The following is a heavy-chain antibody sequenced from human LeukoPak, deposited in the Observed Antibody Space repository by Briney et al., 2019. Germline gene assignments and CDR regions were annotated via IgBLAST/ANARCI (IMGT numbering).Heavy chain of an antibody. J-gene: IGHJ4*01. CDR2: INHSGGT. CDR1: GGSFSGYY. Sequence: PSETLSLTCAVYGGSFSGYYWSWIRQPPGKGLEWIGEINHSGGTTYNPPLKSRATISVDTSKNKFPLKLNSVTAADTAVYYCARGGYNRYWGHGTLVTASS. CDR3: ARGGYNRY. V-gene: IGHV4-34*01. D-gene: IGHD5-24*01.